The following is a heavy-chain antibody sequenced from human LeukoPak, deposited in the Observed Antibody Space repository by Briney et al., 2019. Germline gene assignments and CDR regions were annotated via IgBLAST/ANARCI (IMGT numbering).Heavy chain of an antibody. V-gene: IGHV3-11*01. CDR3: ARGVTPVAMRNYFDY. CDR2: ISSSGSPI. D-gene: IGHD2-2*01. J-gene: IGHJ4*02. CDR1: GFTFSDYY. Sequence: GGSLRLSCAASGFTFSDYYMSWIRQAPGKGLEWVSYISSSGSPINYADSVKGRFTISRDNAKNSLYLQMNSLRAEDTAVYYCARGVTPVAMRNYFDYWGQGTLVTVSS.